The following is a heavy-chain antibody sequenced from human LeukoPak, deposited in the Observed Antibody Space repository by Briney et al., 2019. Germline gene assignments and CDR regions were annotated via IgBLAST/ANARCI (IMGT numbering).Heavy chain of an antibody. J-gene: IGHJ4*02. CDR2: IRTKVYGGSS. Sequence: GGSLRLSCTGSGFNFGDYDINWVRQAPGKGLEWVGFIRTKVYGGSSEYGASQYAASVKGRFIISRDDSKGIAYLQMNRLKTEDTAFYFCARDFGTIAAAGFDSWGQGTLLTVSS. D-gene: IGHD6-13*01. CDR1: GFNFGDYD. V-gene: IGHV3-49*04. CDR3: ARDFGTIAAAGFDS.